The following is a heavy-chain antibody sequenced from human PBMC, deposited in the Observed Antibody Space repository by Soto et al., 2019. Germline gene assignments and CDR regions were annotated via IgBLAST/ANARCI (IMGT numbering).Heavy chain of an antibody. J-gene: IGHJ6*02. CDR2: IWYDGSNK. CDR1: GFTFSSYG. CDR3: AREYVLVDVVPAAIGFYYGMDV. Sequence: GGSLRLSCAASGFTFSSYGMHWVRQAPGKGLEWVAVIWYDGSNKYYADSVKGRFTISRDNSKNTLYLQMNSLRAEDTAVYYCAREYVLVDVVPAAIGFYYGMDVWGQGTTVTVSS. V-gene: IGHV3-33*01. D-gene: IGHD2-2*01.